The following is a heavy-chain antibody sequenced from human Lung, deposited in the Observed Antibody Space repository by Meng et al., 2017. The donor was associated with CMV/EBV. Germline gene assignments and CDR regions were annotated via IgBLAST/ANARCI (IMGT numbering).Heavy chain of an antibody. D-gene: IGHD2-2*01. CDR3: ARVVVPATLGMDV. CDR1: GFTFSSYS. V-gene: IGHV3-21*01. Sequence: GGSLRLXCAASGFTFSSYSMNWVRQAPGKGLEWVSSISSSSSYIYSADSVKGRFTISRDNAKNSLYLQMNSLRAEDTAVYYCARVVVPATLGMDVWGQGTTVTVSS. J-gene: IGHJ6*02. CDR2: ISSSSSYI.